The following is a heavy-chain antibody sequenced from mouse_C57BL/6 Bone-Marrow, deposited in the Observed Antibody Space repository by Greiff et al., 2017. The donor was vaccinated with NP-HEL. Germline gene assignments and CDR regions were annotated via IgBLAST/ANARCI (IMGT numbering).Heavy chain of an antibody. J-gene: IGHJ1*03. Sequence: QVQLQQPGAELVKPGASVKVSRKASGYTFTSYWMHWVKQRPGQGLEWIGRIHPSDSDTNYNQKFKGKATLTVDKSSSTAYMQRSSLTSENSAVNYCAIKRRKYFEVWGTGTTVTVSS. CDR3: AIKRRKYFEV. V-gene: IGHV1-74*01. CDR2: IHPSDSDT. CDR1: GYTFTSYW.